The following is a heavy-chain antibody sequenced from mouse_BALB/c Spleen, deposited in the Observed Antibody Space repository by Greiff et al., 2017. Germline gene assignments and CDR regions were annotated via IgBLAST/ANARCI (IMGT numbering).Heavy chain of an antibody. CDR3: ARDTDLPLYAMDY. J-gene: IGHJ4*01. D-gene: IGHD2-1*01. CDR2: IWAGGST. Sequence: QVQLKESGPGLVAPSQSLSITCTVSGFSLTSYGVHWVRQPPGKGLEWLGVIWAGGSTNYNSALMSRLSISKDNSKSQVFLKMNSLQTDDTAMYYCARDTDLPLYAMDYWGQGTSLTVSS. V-gene: IGHV2-9*02. CDR1: GFSLTSYG.